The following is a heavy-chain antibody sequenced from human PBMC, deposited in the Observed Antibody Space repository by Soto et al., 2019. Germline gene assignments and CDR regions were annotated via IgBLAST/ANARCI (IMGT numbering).Heavy chain of an antibody. J-gene: IGHJ4*02. V-gene: IGHV4-34*01. Sequence: SETLSLTCAVYGGSFSVYYWSWVRQPPGKGLEWIGEINHSGSTNYNPSLKSRVTISVDTSKNQFSLKLSSVTAADTAVYYCARGGHVDIVATIGLYYFDYWGQGTLVTVSS. D-gene: IGHD5-12*01. CDR2: INHSGST. CDR3: ARGGHVDIVATIGLYYFDY. CDR1: GGSFSVYY.